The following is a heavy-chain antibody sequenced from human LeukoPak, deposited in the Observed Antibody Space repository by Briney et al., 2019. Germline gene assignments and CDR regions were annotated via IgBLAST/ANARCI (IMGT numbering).Heavy chain of an antibody. J-gene: IGHJ4*02. Sequence: PSETLSLTCAVYGGSFSGYYWSWVRQAPGKGLEWVSSISSSSSYIYYADSVKGRFTISRDNAKNSLYLQMNSLRAEDTAVYYCARENGDYSPFDYWGQGTLVTVSS. CDR3: ARENGDYSPFDY. CDR2: ISSSSSYI. CDR1: GGSFSGYY. V-gene: IGHV3-21*01. D-gene: IGHD4-17*01.